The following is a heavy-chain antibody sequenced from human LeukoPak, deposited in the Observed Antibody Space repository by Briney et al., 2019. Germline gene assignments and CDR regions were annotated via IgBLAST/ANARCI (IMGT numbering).Heavy chain of an antibody. Sequence: PSETLSLTCTVSGGSISSGSYYWSWIRQPAGKGLEWIGRIYTSGSTNYNPSLKSRVTISVDTSKNQFSLKLSSVTAADTAVYYCAREGGITMIVVPELALYAFDIWGQGTMVTVSS. CDR2: IYTSGST. J-gene: IGHJ3*02. CDR1: GGSISSGSYY. CDR3: AREGGITMIVVPELALYAFDI. V-gene: IGHV4-61*02. D-gene: IGHD3-22*01.